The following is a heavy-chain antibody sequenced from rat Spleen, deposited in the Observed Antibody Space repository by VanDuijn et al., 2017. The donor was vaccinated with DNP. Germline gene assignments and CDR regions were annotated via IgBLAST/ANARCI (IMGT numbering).Heavy chain of an antibody. CDR1: GFTFSNYY. V-gene: IGHV5-25*01. CDR2: IRHDGGSI. Sequence: EVQLVESGGGLVQPGRSMKLSCAASGFTFSNYYMAWVRQAPTKGLEWVAAIRHDGGSIYYRDSVKGRFTISRDNAKSTLYLQMDTLRSEDTSTYYCATGTVVGDWFAYWGQGTLVTVSS. J-gene: IGHJ3*01. CDR3: ATGTVVGDWFAY. D-gene: IGHD1-1*01.